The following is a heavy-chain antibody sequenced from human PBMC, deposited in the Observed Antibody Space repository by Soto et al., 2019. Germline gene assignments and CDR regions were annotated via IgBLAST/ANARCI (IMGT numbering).Heavy chain of an antibody. V-gene: IGHV3-7*03. Sequence: EVQLVESGGGLVQPGGSLRLSCAASGFTFSSYWMSWVRQAPGKGLEWVANIKQDGSEKYYVDSVKGRFTISRDNAKNSRDLQMNSLRAEDTAVYYCARELLVEWLLKGMDVGGRGTTVTVSS. D-gene: IGHD3-3*01. J-gene: IGHJ6*02. CDR1: GFTFSSYW. CDR2: IKQDGSEK. CDR3: ARELLVEWLLKGMDV.